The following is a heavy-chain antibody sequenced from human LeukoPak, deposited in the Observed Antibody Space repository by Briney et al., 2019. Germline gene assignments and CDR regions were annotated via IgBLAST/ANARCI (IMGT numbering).Heavy chain of an antibody. Sequence: GASVKVSCKASGYTFTSYGISWVRQAPGQGREWRGWISAYDGNTNYAQKLQGRVTMTTDTSTSTAYMELRSLRSDDTAVYYCARDGFTITMVRGVIINWFDPWGQGTLVTVSS. CDR1: GYTFTSYG. J-gene: IGHJ5*02. D-gene: IGHD3-10*01. V-gene: IGHV1-18*04. CDR3: ARDGFTITMVRGVIINWFDP. CDR2: ISAYDGNT.